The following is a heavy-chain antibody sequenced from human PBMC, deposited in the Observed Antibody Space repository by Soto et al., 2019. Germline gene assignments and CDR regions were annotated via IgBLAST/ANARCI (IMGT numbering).Heavy chain of an antibody. D-gene: IGHD3-22*01. CDR2: IIPIFGTA. CDR3: AIPQADSSGYYEVDY. J-gene: IGHJ4*02. Sequence: XVKVSCKASGGTFRSYAIRWVRQAPGQGLEWMGGIIPIFGTANYAQKFQGRVTITADESTSTAYMELSSLRSEDTAVYYCAIPQADSSGYYEVDYWGQGTLVTVSS. V-gene: IGHV1-69*13. CDR1: GGTFRSYA.